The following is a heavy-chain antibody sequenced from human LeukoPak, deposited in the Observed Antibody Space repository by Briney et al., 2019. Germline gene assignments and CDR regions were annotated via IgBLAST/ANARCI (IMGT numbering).Heavy chain of an antibody. CDR1: GYTFTGYY. Sequence: ASVKVSCKASGYTFTGYYIHWVRQAPGQGLEWMGWINPNSGGTNFAQKFQGRVTMTRDTSISTAYMELSRLRSDDTAVYYCARVIITADYWGQGTLVTVSS. CDR3: ARVIITADY. J-gene: IGHJ4*02. D-gene: IGHD3-22*01. V-gene: IGHV1-2*02. CDR2: INPNSGGT.